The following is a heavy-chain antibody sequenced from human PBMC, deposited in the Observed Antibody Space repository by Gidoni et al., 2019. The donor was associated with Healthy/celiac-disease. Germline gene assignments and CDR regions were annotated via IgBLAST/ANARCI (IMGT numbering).Heavy chain of an antibody. CDR1: GGSSSSSSYY. J-gene: IGHJ4*02. D-gene: IGHD1-1*01. V-gene: IGHV4-39*01. Sequence: QLQLQESGPGLVKPSETLSLTCTVSGGSSSSSSYYWGWIRQPPGKGLEWIGSIYYRGSTYYNPSLKSRVTISVDTSKNQFSLKLSSVTAADTAVYYCARSTTGTTGSFDYWGQGTLVTVSS. CDR3: ARSTTGTTGSFDY. CDR2: IYYRGST.